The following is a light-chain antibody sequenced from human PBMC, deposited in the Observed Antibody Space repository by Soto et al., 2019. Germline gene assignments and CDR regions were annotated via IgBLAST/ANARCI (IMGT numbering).Light chain of an antibody. J-gene: IGKJ4*01. CDR3: QQASSFPLT. V-gene: IGKV1-12*01. CDR2: KAS. CDR1: QGISSW. Sequence: DIQMTQSPSFVSASVGDRVTITCRASQGISSWLSWYQQKPGTAPTLLVYKASTLQDGVPSRFSGSGSGTDFTLTINSLQTEDFGTYYCQQASSFPLTFGGGTKVEIK.